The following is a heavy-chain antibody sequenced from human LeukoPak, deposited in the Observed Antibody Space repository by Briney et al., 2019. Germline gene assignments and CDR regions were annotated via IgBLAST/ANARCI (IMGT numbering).Heavy chain of an antibody. D-gene: IGHD1-14*01. J-gene: IGHJ4*02. CDR2: IRYDGSTK. Sequence: GGSLRLSCAASGFSFSGYGMHWVRQAPGKGLEWVTFIRYDGSTKSYAGSVKGRFTIARDNSKNTLYLQMNSLRAEDTAVYFCAKDYNNGFDYWGQGALVTVSS. V-gene: IGHV3-30*02. CDR3: AKDYNNGFDY. CDR1: GFSFSGYG.